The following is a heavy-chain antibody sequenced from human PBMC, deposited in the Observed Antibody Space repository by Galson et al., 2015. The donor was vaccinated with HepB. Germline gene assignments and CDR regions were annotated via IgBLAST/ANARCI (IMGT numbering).Heavy chain of an antibody. CDR2: IYYSGST. D-gene: IGHD3-10*01. J-gene: IGHJ6*02. Sequence: LSLTCTVSGGSISSSSYYWGWIRQPPGKGLEWIGSIYYSGSTYYNPSLKSRVTISVDTSKNQFSLKLSSVTAADTAVYYCASPSGDTYGMDVWGQGTTVTVSS. CDR3: ASPSGDTYGMDV. CDR1: GGSISSSSYY. V-gene: IGHV4-39*01.